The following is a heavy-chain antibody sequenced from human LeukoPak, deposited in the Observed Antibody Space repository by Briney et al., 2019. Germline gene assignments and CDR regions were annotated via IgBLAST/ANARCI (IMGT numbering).Heavy chain of an antibody. CDR1: GFTFSSYG. J-gene: IGHJ5*02. D-gene: IGHD3-9*01. V-gene: IGHV3-30*03. Sequence: PGGSLRLSCAASGFTFSSYGMHWVRQAPGKGLEWVAVISYDGSNKYYADSVKGLFTISRDNSKNALYLQMNSLRAEDTAVYYCAREASSYDILTAYYLNWFDPWGQGTLVTVSS. CDR2: ISYDGSNK. CDR3: AREASSYDILTAYYLNWFDP.